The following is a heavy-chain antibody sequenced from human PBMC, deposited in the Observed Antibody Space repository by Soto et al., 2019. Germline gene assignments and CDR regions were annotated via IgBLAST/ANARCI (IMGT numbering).Heavy chain of an antibody. Sequence: GGSLRLSCAASGFTFSSFAMSWVRQAPGKGLEWVSAISGSGGSTYYADSVKGRFTISRDNSKNTLYLQMNSLRAEDTAVYYCAKVGSSGPYYYYGMDVWGQGTTVTVSS. CDR1: GFTFSSFA. V-gene: IGHV3-23*01. J-gene: IGHJ6*02. CDR2: ISGSGGST. D-gene: IGHD6-19*01. CDR3: AKVGSSGPYYYYGMDV.